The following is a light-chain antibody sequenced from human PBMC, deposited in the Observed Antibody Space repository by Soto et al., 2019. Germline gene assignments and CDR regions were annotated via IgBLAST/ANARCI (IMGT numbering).Light chain of an antibody. J-gene: IGLJ3*02. Sequence: QSVLTQPPSVSGAPGQRVTISCAGTSSNIGAGYGVHWYQQLPGRAPKLLIHNYVNRPSGVPDRFSGSKSGTSASLAITGLQGEDEGDYYCGSWDRSLRGWVFGGGTKLTVL. CDR3: GSWDRSLRGWV. V-gene: IGLV1-40*01. CDR1: SSNIGAGYG. CDR2: NYV.